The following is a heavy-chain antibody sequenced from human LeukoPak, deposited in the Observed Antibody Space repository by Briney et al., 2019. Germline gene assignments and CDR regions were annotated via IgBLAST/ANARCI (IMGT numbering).Heavy chain of an antibody. CDR3: ARVKASYYYDEYYFDY. J-gene: IGHJ4*02. V-gene: IGHV1-69*10. D-gene: IGHD3-22*01. Sequence: SVKVSCKASGGTFSSYAIGWVRQAPGQGVEWVGGIFTIVGIANYAQKFQGRVTITADKSTSTAYMELSSLRSEDTAVYYCARVKASYYYDEYYFDYWGQGTLVTVSS. CDR2: IFTIVGIA. CDR1: GGTFSSYA.